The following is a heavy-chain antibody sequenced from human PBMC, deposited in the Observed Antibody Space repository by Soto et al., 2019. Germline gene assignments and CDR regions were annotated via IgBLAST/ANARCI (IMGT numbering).Heavy chain of an antibody. Sequence: QVQLQQSGPGLVKPSQTLSLTCTVSGGSISSDYYNWTWIRPAPGTGLEWIGYIHHSGSILYNPSLKSRVTISVDTSKNQFSLHMSSVTAADTAVYFWAREDDGGDSLDVWGQGTTVTVSS. CDR2: IHHSGSI. J-gene: IGHJ6*02. D-gene: IGHD2-21*02. CDR3: AREDDGGDSLDV. CDR1: GGSISSDYYN. V-gene: IGHV4-30-4*08.